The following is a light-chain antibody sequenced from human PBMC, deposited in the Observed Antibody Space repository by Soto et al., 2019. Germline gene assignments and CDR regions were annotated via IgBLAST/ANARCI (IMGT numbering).Light chain of an antibody. Sequence: EIVLTQSPATLSLSPGDRATLSCRASQSLSSYLAWYQQKPGQAHRHLLYDASNRATTIPARFSASGSGTEFTRTLSSREPEDFAVYYCQQRSNWPLTFSGGTKVEIK. CDR3: QQRSNWPLT. CDR1: QSLSSY. CDR2: DAS. V-gene: IGKV3-11*01. J-gene: IGKJ4*01.